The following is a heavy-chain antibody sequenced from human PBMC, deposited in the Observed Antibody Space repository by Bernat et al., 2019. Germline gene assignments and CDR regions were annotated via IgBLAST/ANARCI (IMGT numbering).Heavy chain of an antibody. Sequence: QVQLQESGPGLVKPSQTLSLTCTVSGGSISSGGYYWSWIRQHPGKGLEWIGYIYYSGSTYYNPSLKSRVTISVDTSKNQFSLKLSSVTAADTAVYYCARDGTYSSGWRDAFDIWGQGTMVTVSS. CDR1: GGSISSGGYY. D-gene: IGHD6-19*01. CDR2: IYYSGST. V-gene: IGHV4-31*03. CDR3: ARDGTYSSGWRDAFDI. J-gene: IGHJ3*02.